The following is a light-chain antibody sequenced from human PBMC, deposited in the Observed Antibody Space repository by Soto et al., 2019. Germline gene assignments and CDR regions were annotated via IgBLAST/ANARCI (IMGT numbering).Light chain of an antibody. V-gene: IGKV3D-20*02. CDR2: GAS. J-gene: IGKJ5*01. CDR3: QQLKSYPIT. Sequence: PGERAALSCRASQTVRYDYLAWYQQKPGRAPRLLIDGASTRATGIPDRFSGSGSGTDFTLTISRLEPEDFATYYCQQLKSYPITFGQGTRLEIK. CDR1: QTVRYDY.